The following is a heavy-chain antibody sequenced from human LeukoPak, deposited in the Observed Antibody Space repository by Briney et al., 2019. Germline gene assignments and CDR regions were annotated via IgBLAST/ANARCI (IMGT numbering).Heavy chain of an antibody. CDR1: GYTFTDYY. CDR3: ARANFLYCSSTTCLFDY. Sequence: ASVKVSCKASGYTFTDYYLHWVRQAPGQGFEWMGWINPNDGDTNYAQKFQGRVTMTRDTSISTAHMEVSRLRSDDTAVYYCARANFLYCSSTTCLFDYWGQGTLVTVSS. J-gene: IGHJ4*02. D-gene: IGHD2-2*01. CDR2: INPNDGDT. V-gene: IGHV1-2*02.